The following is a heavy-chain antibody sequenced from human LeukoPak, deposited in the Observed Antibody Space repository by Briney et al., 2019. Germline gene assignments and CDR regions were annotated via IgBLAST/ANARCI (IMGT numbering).Heavy chain of an antibody. CDR1: GGSISSSSYY. V-gene: IGHV4-39*01. Sequence: PSETLSLTCTVSGGSISSSSYYWGWIRQPPGKGLEWIGSIYYSGSTYYNPSLKSRVTISVDTSKNQFSLKLSSVTAADTAVYYCARTRWWLPPDYWGQGTQVTVSS. J-gene: IGHJ4*02. D-gene: IGHD5-12*01. CDR2: IYYSGST. CDR3: ARTRWWLPPDY.